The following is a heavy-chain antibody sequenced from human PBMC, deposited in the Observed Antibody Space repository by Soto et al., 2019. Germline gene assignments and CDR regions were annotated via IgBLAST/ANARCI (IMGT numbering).Heavy chain of an antibody. J-gene: IGHJ6*02. CDR2: TTTSGSYI. Sequence: EVQLVESGGGLVKPGGSLRLYCAASGFLFSSYNMNWVRQAPGKGLEWVSSTTTSGSYIYYADSVKGRFTISRDNAKNSLYLQMNSLRAEDTAVYYCSRDGGYCTSTTCYDYGMDVWGQGTTVTVSS. CDR3: SRDGGYCTSTTCYDYGMDV. V-gene: IGHV3-21*01. CDR1: GFLFSSYN. D-gene: IGHD2-2*01.